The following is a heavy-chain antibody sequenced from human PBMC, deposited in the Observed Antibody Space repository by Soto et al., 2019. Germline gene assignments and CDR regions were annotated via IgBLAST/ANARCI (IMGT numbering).Heavy chain of an antibody. CDR3: AKDLGGSSSPYYYGMDV. CDR1: GFTFSSYG. D-gene: IGHD6-13*01. V-gene: IGHV3-30*18. J-gene: IGHJ6*02. Sequence: GGSMRLPCAASGFTFSSYGMHWVRQATGKGLECVAVISYDGSNKYYADSVKGRFTISRYNSKNTLYLQMNSLRAEDTAVYYCAKDLGGSSSPYYYGMDVWGQGTTVTVSS. CDR2: ISYDGSNK.